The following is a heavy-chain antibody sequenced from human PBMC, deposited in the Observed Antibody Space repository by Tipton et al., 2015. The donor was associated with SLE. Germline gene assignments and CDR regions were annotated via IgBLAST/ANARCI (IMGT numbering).Heavy chain of an antibody. CDR3: ARETEDTGWIHSRDYIYYYYYVDV. CDR2: IYNSGIT. Sequence: TLSLTCTVSGDSLSSGSSSWNWVRQPAGKGLEWIGLIYNSGITNYNPSLQSRVTLSVDMSKNQFSLRLSSVTAADTAVYYCARETEDTGWIHSRDYIYYYYYVDVWGQGTTVTVSS. D-gene: IGHD6-19*01. CDR1: GDSLSSGSSS. J-gene: IGHJ6*03. V-gene: IGHV4-61*02.